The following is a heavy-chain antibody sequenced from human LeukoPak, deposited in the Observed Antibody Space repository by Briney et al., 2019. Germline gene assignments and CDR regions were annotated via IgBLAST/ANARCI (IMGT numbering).Heavy chain of an antibody. D-gene: IGHD5-18*01. V-gene: IGHV1-2*02. CDR3: ARETAIVHDFDY. Sequence: ASVKVSCQASGYTFTGYYMHWVRQAPGQGLEWMGWINPNSGGTNYAQKFQGRVTMTRDTSISTAYMELSRLRSDDTAVYYCARETAIVHDFDYWGQGTLVTVSS. J-gene: IGHJ4*02. CDR2: INPNSGGT. CDR1: GYTFTGYY.